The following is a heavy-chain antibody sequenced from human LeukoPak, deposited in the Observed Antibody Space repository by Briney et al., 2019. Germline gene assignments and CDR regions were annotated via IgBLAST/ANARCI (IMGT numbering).Heavy chain of an antibody. V-gene: IGHV1-2*02. CDR1: GYTFTGYY. CDR3: AWTGYDYVWGSYRSSPIFDY. J-gene: IGHJ4*02. D-gene: IGHD3-16*02. Sequence: ASVKVSCKASGYTFTGYYMHWVRQAPGQGLEWMGWINPNSGGTNYAQKFQGRVTMTRDTSISTAYMELSRLRSDDTAVYYCAWTGYDYVWGSYRSSPIFDYWGQGTLVTVSS. CDR2: INPNSGGT.